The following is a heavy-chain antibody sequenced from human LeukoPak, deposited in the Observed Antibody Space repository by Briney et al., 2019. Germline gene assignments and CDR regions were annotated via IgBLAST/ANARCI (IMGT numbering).Heavy chain of an antibody. Sequence: ASVKVSCKASGGTFSSYAISWVRQAPGQGLEWMGGSIAIFGTANYAQKFQGRVTITTDESTSTAYMELSSLRSEATAVYYCARGWGASENPPRFDPWGPGTLVTVS. CDR2: SIAIFGTA. CDR3: ARGWGASENPPRFDP. J-gene: IGHJ5*02. D-gene: IGHD1-14*01. V-gene: IGHV1-69*05. CDR1: GGTFSSYA.